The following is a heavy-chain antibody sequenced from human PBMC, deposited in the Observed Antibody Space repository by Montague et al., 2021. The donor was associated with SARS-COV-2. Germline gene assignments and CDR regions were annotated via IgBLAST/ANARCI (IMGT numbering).Heavy chain of an antibody. CDR1: GFTFSSYA. D-gene: IGHD2-8*01. Sequence: PLRLSCAASGFTFSSYALTWVRQAPGKGLEWVSAISNSGGRTYYADSVKGRFTISRDNSKNTLYLQMNSLRAEDTAVYYCATNKYCTLHDCLHGRHYFDHWGQGTLVTVSS. J-gene: IGHJ4*02. CDR3: ATNKYCTLHDCLHGRHYFDH. V-gene: IGHV3-23*01. CDR2: ISNSGGRT.